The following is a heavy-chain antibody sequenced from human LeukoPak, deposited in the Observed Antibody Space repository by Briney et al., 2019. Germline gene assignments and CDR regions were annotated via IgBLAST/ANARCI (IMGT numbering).Heavy chain of an antibody. V-gene: IGHV3-23*01. Sequence: HPGGSLRLSCAASGFTFSRYAMSWVRQAPGKGLEWVSGISASGESTYYADSVKGRLTISRDNSKNTLYLLMNSLRAEDTAVYFCARSLCRGVTCGAVDMRGQGTMVTVSS. D-gene: IGHD2-15*01. CDR3: ARSLCRGVTCGAVDM. J-gene: IGHJ3*02. CDR1: GFTFSRYA. CDR2: ISASGEST.